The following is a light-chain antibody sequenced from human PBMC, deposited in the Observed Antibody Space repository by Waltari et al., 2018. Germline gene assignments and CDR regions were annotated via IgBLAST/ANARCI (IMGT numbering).Light chain of an antibody. CDR1: SSDVGGYNY. CDR3: CSYAGSSTLV. Sequence: QSALTQPASVSGSPGQSITISCTGTSSDVGGYNYVSWYQQNPGKAPKLMIYDVRKRPSGVSNRFSGSKSGNTASLTISGLQAEDEADYYCCSYAGSSTLVFGGGTKLTVL. CDR2: DVR. V-gene: IGLV2-23*02. J-gene: IGLJ2*01.